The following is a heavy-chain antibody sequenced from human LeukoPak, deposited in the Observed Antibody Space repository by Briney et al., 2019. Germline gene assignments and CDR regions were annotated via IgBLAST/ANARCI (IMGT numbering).Heavy chain of an antibody. CDR2: ISSSGSTI. CDR3: SKHMDTALAAFDY. V-gene: IGHV3-11*01. CDR1: GFTFSDYY. J-gene: IGHJ4*02. D-gene: IGHD5-18*01. Sequence: GGSLRLSCAASGFTFSDYYMSWIRQAPGKGLEWVSYISSSGSTIYYADSVKGRFTISRDNAKNSLYLQMNSLRAEDTALYYCSKHMDTALAAFDYWGQGTLVTVSS.